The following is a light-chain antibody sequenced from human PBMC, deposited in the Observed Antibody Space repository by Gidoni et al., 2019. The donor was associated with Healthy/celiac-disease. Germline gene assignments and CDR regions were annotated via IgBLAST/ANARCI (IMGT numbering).Light chain of an antibody. CDR3: QQRSNWYT. CDR2: DAS. J-gene: IGKJ2*01. V-gene: IGKV3-11*01. Sequence: ELVLTQSPATLSLSPGESATLSCRASQSVSNYLAWYQQKPGQAPRLLISDASNRATGIPARFSGSGSGTDFTLIISSLEPEDFAVYYCQQRSNWYTFGQGTKLEIK. CDR1: QSVSNY.